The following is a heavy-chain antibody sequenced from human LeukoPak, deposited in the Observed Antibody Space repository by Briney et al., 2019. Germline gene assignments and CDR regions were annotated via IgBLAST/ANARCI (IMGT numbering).Heavy chain of an antibody. D-gene: IGHD4-17*01. V-gene: IGHV4-61*02. CDR2: IYTSGST. Sequence: SETLSLTCTVSGGSISSGSYYWSWIRQPAGKGLEWIGRIYTSGSTNYNPSLKSRVTISVDTSKNQFSLKLSSVTAADTAVYYCAKSIMNTVTTFGYWGQGTLVTVSS. CDR1: GGSISSGSYY. CDR3: AKSIMNTVTTFGY. J-gene: IGHJ4*02.